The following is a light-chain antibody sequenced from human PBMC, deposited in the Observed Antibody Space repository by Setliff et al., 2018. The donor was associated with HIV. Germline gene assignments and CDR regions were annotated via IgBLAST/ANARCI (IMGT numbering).Light chain of an antibody. CDR3: ASYTKRTVLV. CDR2: AVT. V-gene: IGLV2-14*01. J-gene: IGLJ1*01. Sequence: QSALAQPASVSGSPGQSITISCTGTTSNIGSYTVVSWYQHDPGKAPKLILYAVTDRPSGVSYRLSGSRSGTTASLTISVLRAEDEAYYYCASYTKRTVLVFGTGTKVTVL. CDR1: TSNIGSYTV.